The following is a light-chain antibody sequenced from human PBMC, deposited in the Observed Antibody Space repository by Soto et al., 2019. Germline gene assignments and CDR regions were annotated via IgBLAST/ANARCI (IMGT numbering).Light chain of an antibody. CDR1: QSIGKN. CDR2: AAS. J-gene: IGKJ2*01. Sequence: DIQMTQSPSSLSASVGDGISITCRASQSIGKNVNWYQQKAGRAPRLLIYAASSLQSGVPSRFSGSGSGTDFALTISSLQPEDFATYYCQQSYSTPSFGQGTQLEIK. V-gene: IGKV1-39*01. CDR3: QQSYSTPS.